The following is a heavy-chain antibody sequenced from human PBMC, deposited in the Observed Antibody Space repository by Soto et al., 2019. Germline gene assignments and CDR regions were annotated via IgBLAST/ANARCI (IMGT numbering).Heavy chain of an antibody. Sequence: QVQLVQSGAEVKKPGSSVKVSCKASGGTFSSYTISWVRQAPGQGLEWMGRIIPILGIANYAQKFQGRVTITADKSTSTAYMELSSLRSEDTAVYYCARSPGITMVRGVSFDYWGQGTLVTVSS. J-gene: IGHJ4*02. CDR2: IIPILGIA. D-gene: IGHD3-10*01. V-gene: IGHV1-69*02. CDR1: GGTFSSYT. CDR3: ARSPGITMVRGVSFDY.